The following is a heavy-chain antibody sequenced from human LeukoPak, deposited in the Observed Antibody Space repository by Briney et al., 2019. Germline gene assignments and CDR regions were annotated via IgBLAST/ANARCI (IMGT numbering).Heavy chain of an antibody. J-gene: IGHJ4*02. D-gene: IGHD7-27*01. V-gene: IGHV7-4-1*02. CDR2: INPNTGTP. CDR1: GYILTDYA. CDR3: AVLGISNSR. Sequence: GASVKVSCKASGYILTDYALNWVRQAPGQGLEWMGWINPNTGTPTYAPDFTGRFVFSLDTSVSTAYLQISSLKPDDTAFYYCAVLGISNSRWGQGTLVTVSS.